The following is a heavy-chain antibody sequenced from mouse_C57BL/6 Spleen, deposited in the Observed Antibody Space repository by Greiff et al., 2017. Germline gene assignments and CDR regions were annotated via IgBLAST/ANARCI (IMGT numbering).Heavy chain of an antibody. J-gene: IGHJ4*01. CDR3: ARRGFTTVVAMDY. Sequence: EVQLQQSGPELVKPGASVKISCKASGYTFTDYYMNWVKQSHGKSLEWIGDINPNNGGTSYNQKFKGKATLTVDKSPSTAYMELRSLTSEDSAVYYCARRGFTTVVAMDYWGQGTSVTVSS. D-gene: IGHD1-1*01. V-gene: IGHV1-26*01. CDR1: GYTFTDYY. CDR2: INPNNGGT.